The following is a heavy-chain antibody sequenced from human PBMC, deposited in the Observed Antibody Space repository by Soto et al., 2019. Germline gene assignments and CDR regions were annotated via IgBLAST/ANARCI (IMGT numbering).Heavy chain of an antibody. CDR1: GFTFSHDG. CDR3: ATYSGNYQGAIDY. Sequence: QVQLVEYGGGVVQPGRPLRLSCAASGFTFSHDGIHWVRQAPVKGLEWLAVISYDGSNKHYADSVKGRFTVARDNSKNTLYLQMNRLRAAEPAVYFCATYSGNYQGAIDYWGQGPLVNVSS. V-gene: IGHV3-30*03. J-gene: IGHJ4*02. CDR2: ISYDGSNK. D-gene: IGHD1-26*01.